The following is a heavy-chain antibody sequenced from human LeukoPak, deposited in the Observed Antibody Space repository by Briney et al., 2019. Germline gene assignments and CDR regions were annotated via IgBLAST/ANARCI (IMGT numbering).Heavy chain of an antibody. Sequence: SETLSLTCTVSGGSVSTYYWNWIRQPQGKGLEWIGYIYYSGSTNYNPSLKSRLTISVDTSNNQFSLKLSSVTAADTAVYYCASTSGYCSGGNCYSAFDYWGQGTLVTVSS. CDR2: IYYSGST. J-gene: IGHJ4*02. CDR3: ASTSGYCSGGNCYSAFDY. D-gene: IGHD2-15*01. V-gene: IGHV4-59*02. CDR1: GGSVSTYY.